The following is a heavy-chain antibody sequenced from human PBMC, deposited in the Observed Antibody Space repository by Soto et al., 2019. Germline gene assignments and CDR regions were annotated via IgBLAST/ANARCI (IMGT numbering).Heavy chain of an antibody. CDR3: ARVRPADYGDYVFDP. V-gene: IGHV1-69*02. J-gene: IGHJ5*02. CDR1: GGTFSSYT. D-gene: IGHD4-17*01. Sequence: GASVKVSCKASGGTFSSYTISWVRQAPGQGLEWMGRIIPILGIANYAQKFQGRVTITADKSTSTAYMELSSLRSEDTAVYYCARVRPADYGDYVFDPWGQGTLVTVSS. CDR2: IIPILGIA.